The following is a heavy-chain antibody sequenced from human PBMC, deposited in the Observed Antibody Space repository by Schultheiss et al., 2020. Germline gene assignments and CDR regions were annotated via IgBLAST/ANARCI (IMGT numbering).Heavy chain of an antibody. D-gene: IGHD6-19*01. J-gene: IGHJ4*02. V-gene: IGHV3-15*01. CDR2: IKDKADDGTT. CDR1: GFTFSSYW. CDR3: TTVISDGWYQLGY. Sequence: GGSLRLSCAASGFTFSSYWMSWVRQAPGKGLEWVGRIKDKADDGTTDYAAPVKGRFTISRDDSRNTLFLQMNSLKAEDTAIYYCTTVISDGWYQLGYWGQGTLVTVSS.